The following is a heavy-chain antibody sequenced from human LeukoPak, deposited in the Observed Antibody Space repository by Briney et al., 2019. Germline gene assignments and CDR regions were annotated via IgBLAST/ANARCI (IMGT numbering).Heavy chain of an antibody. Sequence: GGSLRLSCTASGFTFGDYAMSWFRQAPGKGLEWVGCIRSKAYGGTTEYAASVKGRFTISRDDSKSIAYLQKCSLKTEDTGVYYCTREIPMQYVFWSGYFGMDVWGQGNTVTVSS. D-gene: IGHD3-3*01. CDR2: IRSKAYGGTT. J-gene: IGHJ6*02. V-gene: IGHV3-49*03. CDR3: TREIPMQYVFWSGYFGMDV. CDR1: GFTFGDYA.